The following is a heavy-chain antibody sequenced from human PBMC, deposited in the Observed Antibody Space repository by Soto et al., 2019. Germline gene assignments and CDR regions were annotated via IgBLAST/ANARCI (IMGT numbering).Heavy chain of an antibody. CDR1: GYTFTRYF. Sequence: VSCKASGYTFTRYFMHWVRQAPGQGLEWMGIINPSGGSTSYAQKFRGRVTMTRDTSTSTVYMEVSSLTSEDTAVYYCARFTDYNYGMDVWGQGTTVTVS. J-gene: IGHJ6*02. CDR2: INPSGGST. CDR3: ARFTDYNYGMDV. V-gene: IGHV1-46*01.